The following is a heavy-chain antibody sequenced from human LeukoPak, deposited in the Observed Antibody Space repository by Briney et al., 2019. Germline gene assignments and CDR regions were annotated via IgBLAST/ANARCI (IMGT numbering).Heavy chain of an antibody. V-gene: IGHV1-18*01. J-gene: IGHJ6*02. D-gene: IGHD1-26*01. CDR1: GYTFTSYG. CDR2: ISAYNGNT. CDR3: ARREGATRYYYYYGMDV. Sequence: ASVKVSCKASGYTFTSYGISWVRQAPGQGLEWMGWISAYNGNTNYAQKLQGRVNMTTDTSTSTAYMELRSLRSDDTAVYYCARREGATRYYYYYGMDVWGQGTTVTVSS.